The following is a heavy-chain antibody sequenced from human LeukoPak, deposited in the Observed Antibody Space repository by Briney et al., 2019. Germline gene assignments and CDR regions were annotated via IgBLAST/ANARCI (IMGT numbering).Heavy chain of an antibody. D-gene: IGHD2-15*01. V-gene: IGHV3-23*01. CDR3: AKGPDKYCTAGSCYGAS. CDR2: ISNGGVAT. Sequence: GGSLRLSCAASGFYFRNYAMTWVRQAPGKGLEWVSGISNGGVATYYADSVKGRFTVSRDNSKNTLYQQMNSLRADDTAIYYCAKGPDKYCTAGSCYGASWGQGTQVTVSS. CDR1: GFYFRNYA. J-gene: IGHJ5*02.